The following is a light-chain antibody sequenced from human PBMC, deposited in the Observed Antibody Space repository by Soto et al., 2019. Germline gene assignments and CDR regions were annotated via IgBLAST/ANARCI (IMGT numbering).Light chain of an antibody. CDR1: SSDVGGYNY. V-gene: IGLV2-14*03. J-gene: IGLJ1*01. CDR3: CSYTTNNLRQLV. CDR2: DVS. Sequence: QSVLTQPASVSGSPGQSITISCTGTSSDVGGYNYVSWYHHHPGKAPKLMIYDVSNRPSGVSNRFSGSKSGNTASLTISGLQPEDEADYYCCSYTTNNLRQLVFLTGTKVTDL.